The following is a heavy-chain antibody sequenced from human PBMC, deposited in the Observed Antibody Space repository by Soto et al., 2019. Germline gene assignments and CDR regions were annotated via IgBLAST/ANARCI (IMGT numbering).Heavy chain of an antibody. CDR3: AKEKDYDYGWGSYRYTSDY. D-gene: IGHD3-16*02. J-gene: IGHJ4*02. CDR1: GFTFSSYA. V-gene: IGHV3-23*01. CDR2: ISGSGST. Sequence: GGSLRLSCAASGFTFSSYAMSWVRQAPGKGLEWVSAISGSGSTFYADSVKGRFTISRDNSKNTLYLQMNSLRAEDTAVYYCAKEKDYDYGWGSYRYTSDYWGQGTLVTVSS.